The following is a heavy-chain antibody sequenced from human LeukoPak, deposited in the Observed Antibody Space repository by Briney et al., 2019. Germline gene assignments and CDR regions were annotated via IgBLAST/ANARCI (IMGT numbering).Heavy chain of an antibody. Sequence: SETLSLTCTVSGGSISSGGYYWGWIRQPPGKGLEWIGYIYHSGSTYYNPSLKSRVTISVDRSKNQFSLKLSSVTAADTAVYYCAGAYSNYLFDYWGQGTLVTVSS. CDR1: GGSISSGGYY. V-gene: IGHV4-30-2*01. CDR2: IYHSGST. CDR3: AGAYSNYLFDY. D-gene: IGHD4-11*01. J-gene: IGHJ4*02.